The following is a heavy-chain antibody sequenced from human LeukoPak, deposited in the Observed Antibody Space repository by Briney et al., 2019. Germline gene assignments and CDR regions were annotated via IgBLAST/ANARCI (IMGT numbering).Heavy chain of an antibody. V-gene: IGHV1-69*04. CDR1: GGTFSSYA. D-gene: IGHD3-22*01. Sequence: GALVKVSCKASGGTFSSYAISWVRQAPGQGLEWMGRIIPILGIANYAQKFQGRVTITADKSTSTAYMELSSLRSEDTAVYYCARSPSYYDSSGYPVAHFDYWGQGTLVTVSS. J-gene: IGHJ4*02. CDR3: ARSPSYYDSSGYPVAHFDY. CDR2: IIPILGIA.